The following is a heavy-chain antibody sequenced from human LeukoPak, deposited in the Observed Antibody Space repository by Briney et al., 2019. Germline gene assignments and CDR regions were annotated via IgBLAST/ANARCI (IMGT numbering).Heavy chain of an antibody. Sequence: GGSLRLSCAASGFTFSSYAMHWVRQAPGKGLEWVAVISYDGSNKYYADSVKGRFTISRDNSKNTLYLQMNSLGAEDTAVYYCARDRWYYYDSSDYYHDAFDIWGQGTMVTVSS. V-gene: IGHV3-30*04. J-gene: IGHJ3*02. CDR1: GFTFSSYA. CDR3: ARDRWYYYDSSDYYHDAFDI. D-gene: IGHD3-22*01. CDR2: ISYDGSNK.